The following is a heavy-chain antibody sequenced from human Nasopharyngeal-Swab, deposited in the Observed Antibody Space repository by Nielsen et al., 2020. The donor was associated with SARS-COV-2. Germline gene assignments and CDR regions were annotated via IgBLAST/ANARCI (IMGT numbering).Heavy chain of an antibody. CDR2: INHSGST. V-gene: IGHV4-34*01. CDR3: ARAYGSGSYLRGRARDNWFDP. Sequence: SETLSLTCAVYGGSFSGYYWSWIRQPPGKGLEWIGEINHSGSTNYNPPLKSRVTISVDTSKNQFSLKLSSVTAADTAVYYCARAYGSGSYLRGRARDNWFDPWGQGTLVTVSS. D-gene: IGHD3-10*01. CDR1: GGSFSGYY. J-gene: IGHJ5*02.